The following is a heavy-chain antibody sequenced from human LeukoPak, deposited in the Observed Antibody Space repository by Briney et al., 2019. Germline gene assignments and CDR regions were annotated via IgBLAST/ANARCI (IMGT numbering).Heavy chain of an antibody. Sequence: PSETLFLTCAVSGYSISSGYYWGWIRQPPGKGLEWIGSIYHSGSTYYNPSLKSRVTISVDTSKNQFSLKLSSVTAADTAVYYCARHGLMEYYYDSSGYYPSYYFDYWGQGTLVTVSS. CDR2: IYHSGST. D-gene: IGHD3-22*01. CDR3: ARHGLMEYYYDSSGYYPSYYFDY. J-gene: IGHJ4*02. CDR1: GYSISSGYY. V-gene: IGHV4-38-2*01.